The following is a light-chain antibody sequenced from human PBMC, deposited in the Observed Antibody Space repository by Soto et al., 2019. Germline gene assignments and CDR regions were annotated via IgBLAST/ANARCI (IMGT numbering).Light chain of an antibody. Sequence: IVMTQSPDTLSVSPGERATLSCRASQSVSSNLAWYQQKPGQAPRLLIYGTSTRATDNPARFSGSGTETEFTLSISSLQLEDFAVYYWQQYNIMLTFGQGTKVELK. V-gene: IGKV3D-15*01. CDR1: QSVSSN. J-gene: IGKJ1*01. CDR2: GTS. CDR3: QQYNIMLT.